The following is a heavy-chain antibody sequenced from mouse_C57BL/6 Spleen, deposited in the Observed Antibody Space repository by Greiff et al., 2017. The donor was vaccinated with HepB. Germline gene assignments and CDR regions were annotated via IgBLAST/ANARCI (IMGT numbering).Heavy chain of an antibody. Sequence: VQVVESGPELVKPGASVKISCKASGYAFSSSWMNWVKQRPGKGLEWIGRIYPGDGDTNYNGKFKGKATLTADKSSSTAYMQLSSLTSEDSAVYFCARSGYYGSPWFAYWGQGTLVTVSA. V-gene: IGHV1-82*01. J-gene: IGHJ3*01. CDR3: ARSGYYGSPWFAY. D-gene: IGHD1-1*01. CDR2: IYPGDGDT. CDR1: GYAFSSSW.